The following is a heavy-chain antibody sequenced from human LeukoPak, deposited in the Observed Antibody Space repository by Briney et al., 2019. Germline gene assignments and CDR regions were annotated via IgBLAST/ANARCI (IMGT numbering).Heavy chain of an antibody. CDR3: ARVGLVGGTFDAFDF. CDR2: ISGSGGST. CDR1: GFTFSSYA. Sequence: GGSLRLSCAASGFTFSSYAMSWVRQAPGKGLEWVSAISGSGGSTYYADSVKGRFTISRDNSKNTLYLQMNSLRAEDTAVYYCARVGLVGGTFDAFDFWGQGTMVTVSS. J-gene: IGHJ3*01. D-gene: IGHD1-26*01. V-gene: IGHV3-23*01.